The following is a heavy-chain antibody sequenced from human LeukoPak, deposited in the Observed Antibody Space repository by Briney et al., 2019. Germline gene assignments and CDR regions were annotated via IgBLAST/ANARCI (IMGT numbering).Heavy chain of an antibody. CDR3: ARLPGCSGADCYRAFDI. J-gene: IGHJ3*02. D-gene: IGHD2-21*02. Sequence: SETLSLTCTVSGGSISSYYWSWIRQPPGKGLEWMGYVHYSGSANYNPSLRSRITMSVDTSKNHFSLSLTSVTAADTAVYYCARLPGCSGADCYRAFDIWGQGTVVTVSS. CDR2: VHYSGSA. CDR1: GGSISSYY. V-gene: IGHV4-59*08.